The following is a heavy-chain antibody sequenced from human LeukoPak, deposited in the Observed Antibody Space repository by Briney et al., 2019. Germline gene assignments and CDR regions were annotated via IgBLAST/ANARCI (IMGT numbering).Heavy chain of an antibody. CDR1: GGSISNYY. J-gene: IGHJ4*02. CDR2: INPSRNT. D-gene: IGHD3-3*01. V-gene: IGHV4-34*01. Sequence: PSETLSLTCTVSGGSISNYYWNWIRQPPGKGLEWIGQINPSRNTNYNPSLKSRVTISVDTSKKQFSLKLSSVTAADTAVYYCARRYDFWSGYPPPLDYWGQGTLVTVSS. CDR3: ARRYDFWSGYPPPLDY.